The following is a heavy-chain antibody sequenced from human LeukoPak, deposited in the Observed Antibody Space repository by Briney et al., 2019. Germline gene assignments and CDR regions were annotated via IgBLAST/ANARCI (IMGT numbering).Heavy chain of an antibody. CDR3: AKTYGSSGYYKGYFDS. V-gene: IGHV3-23*01. Sequence: GGSLRLSCAASGFIFSSYAMNWVRQAPGKGLEWVSASSDSGASTYYADSVKGRFTISRDNSKNTLYLQMNSLRAEDTAVYYCAKTYGSSGYYKGYFDSWGQGTLVTVSS. CDR1: GFIFSSYA. CDR2: SSDSGAST. J-gene: IGHJ4*02. D-gene: IGHD3-22*01.